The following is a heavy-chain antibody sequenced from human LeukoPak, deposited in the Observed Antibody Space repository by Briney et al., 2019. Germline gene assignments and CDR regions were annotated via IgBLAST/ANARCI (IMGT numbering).Heavy chain of an antibody. D-gene: IGHD2-2*02. Sequence: GASVKVSRKASGYTFTGYYMHWVRQAPGQGLEWMGWINPNSGGTNYAQKFQGRVTITTDESTSTAYMELSSLRSEDTAVYYCASRVVPAAIWSGYYYYYMDVWGKGTTVTVSS. CDR2: INPNSGGT. CDR1: GYTFTGYY. V-gene: IGHV1-2*02. CDR3: ASRVVPAAIWSGYYYYYMDV. J-gene: IGHJ6*03.